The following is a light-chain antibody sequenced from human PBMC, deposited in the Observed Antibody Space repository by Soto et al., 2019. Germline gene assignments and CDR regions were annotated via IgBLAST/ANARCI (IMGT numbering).Light chain of an antibody. J-gene: IGLJ1*01. CDR2: DNN. V-gene: IGLV1-51*01. Sequence: QSVLTQPPSMSAAPGQKVTISCSGSSSNIGNNYVSWYQQLPGTAPKLLIYDNNKRPSGIADRFSGSKSGTSATLGITGLQTGDEADYYCGTWDSSLSAGPYVFGTGTKVTVL. CDR1: SSNIGNNY. CDR3: GTWDSSLSAGPYV.